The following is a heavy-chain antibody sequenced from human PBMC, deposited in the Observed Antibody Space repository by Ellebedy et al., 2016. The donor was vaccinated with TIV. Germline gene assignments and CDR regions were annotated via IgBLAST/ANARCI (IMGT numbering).Heavy chain of an antibody. J-gene: IGHJ4*02. V-gene: IGHV3-74*01. CDR2: INSDGSSS. CDR1: GFTFSSSG. Sequence: GGSLRLSCAASGFTFSSSGMHWARQAPGKGLVWVSRINSDGSSSAYADSVKGRFTISRDNAKNTLYLQMNSLRAEDAAVYYCARGGAAYCGRIRCYRGSDYWGQGTLVTVSS. CDR3: ARGGAAYCGRIRCYRGSDY. D-gene: IGHD2-2*02.